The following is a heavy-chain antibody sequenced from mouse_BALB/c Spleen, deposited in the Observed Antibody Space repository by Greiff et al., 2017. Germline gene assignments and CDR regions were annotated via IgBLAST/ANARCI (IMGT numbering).Heavy chain of an antibody. J-gene: IGHJ3*01. D-gene: IGHD2-1*01. V-gene: IGHV3-2*02. CDR3: ASYGNYGAY. CDR2: T. Sequence: TSYNPSLKSRISITRDTSKNQFFLQLNSVTTEDTATYYCASYGNYGAYWGQGTLVTVSA.